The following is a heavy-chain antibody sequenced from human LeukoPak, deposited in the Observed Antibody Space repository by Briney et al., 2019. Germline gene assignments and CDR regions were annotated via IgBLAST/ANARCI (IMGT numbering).Heavy chain of an antibody. CDR2: ISGGGEST. Sequence: QPGGSLRLSCAASGVTLSSYAMSWARQAPGKGLEWVSSISGGGESTYYADSVKGRFTVSRDNSKNTLYLQINSLRGEDTAVYYCAKGKYSSGGVPDYWGQGTLVTVSS. CDR3: AKGKYSSGGVPDY. J-gene: IGHJ4*02. D-gene: IGHD6-19*01. V-gene: IGHV3-23*01. CDR1: GVTLSSYA.